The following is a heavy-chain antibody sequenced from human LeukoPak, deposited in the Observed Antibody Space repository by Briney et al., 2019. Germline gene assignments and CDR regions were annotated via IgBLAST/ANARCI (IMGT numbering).Heavy chain of an antibody. D-gene: IGHD3-22*01. J-gene: IGHJ3*02. Sequence: SETLSLTCSVSGGSMSRHYWSWIRQPPGKGLEWIGYIYYNGKTYYKPSLRSRVTMSIDTSKSLFSLKLTSVTAADTAVYSCARLLDNDASGDPDTFDMWSQGTVVTVSS. CDR3: ARLLDNDASGDPDTFDM. CDR2: IYYNGKT. V-gene: IGHV4-59*11. CDR1: GGSMSRHY.